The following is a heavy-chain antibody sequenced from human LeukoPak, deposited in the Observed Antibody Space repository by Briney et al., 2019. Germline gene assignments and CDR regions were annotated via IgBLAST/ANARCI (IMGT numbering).Heavy chain of an antibody. CDR3: AASSSGLIGVY. CDR2: IYYSGST. J-gene: IGHJ4*02. CDR1: VGSIRSSSYY. V-gene: IGHV4-39*01. Sequence: SETLSLTCTFWVGSIRSSSYYSGWIRQPPGKGLEWIGSIYYSGSTYYNPSLKSRVTISVDTSKNQFSLKLSSVTAADTAAYYCAASSSGLIGVYWGQGTLVTVSS. D-gene: IGHD6-19*01.